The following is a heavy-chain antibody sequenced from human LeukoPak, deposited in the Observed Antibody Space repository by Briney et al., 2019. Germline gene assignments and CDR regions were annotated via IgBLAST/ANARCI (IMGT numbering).Heavy chain of an antibody. V-gene: IGHV1-69*15. J-gene: IGHJ5*02. CDR2: IIPIFGTA. Sequence: ASVKVSCKASGGTFSRYAISWVRQAPGQGLEWRGRIIPIFGTANYAQKFPGRVTITADESTSTAYMELSSLRSEDTAVYYCARAAGDSAAGNWFDPWGQGTLVTVSS. CDR1: GGTFSRYA. CDR3: ARAAGDSAAGNWFDP. D-gene: IGHD3-16*01.